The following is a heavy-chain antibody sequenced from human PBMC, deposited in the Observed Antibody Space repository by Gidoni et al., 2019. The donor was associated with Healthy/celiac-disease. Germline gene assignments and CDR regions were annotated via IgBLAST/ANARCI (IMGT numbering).Heavy chain of an antibody. CDR2: ISGSGGST. D-gene: IGHD3-3*01. V-gene: IGHV3-23*04. CDR1: GFPFPSHA. Sequence: EVQLVESGGGLVPPGGSLRLSCAASGFPFPSHAMSWVRRAQGKGLEWVSAISGSGGSTYYADSVKGRFTISRDNSKNTLYLQMNSLRAEDTAVYYCAKAITYYDFWSGYYTGLYYGMDVWGQGTTVTVSS. J-gene: IGHJ6*02. CDR3: AKAITYYDFWSGYYTGLYYGMDV.